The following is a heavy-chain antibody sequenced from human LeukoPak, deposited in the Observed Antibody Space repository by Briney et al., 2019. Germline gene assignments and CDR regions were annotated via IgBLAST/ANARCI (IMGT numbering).Heavy chain of an antibody. CDR2: INPNSGGT. CDR3: ARGLRYFDWLLLSYYYYYMDV. J-gene: IGHJ6*03. V-gene: IGHV1-2*02. D-gene: IGHD3-9*01. Sequence: ASVKVSCTASGYTFTAYAMHWVRQAPGQGLEWMGWINPNSGGTNYAQKFQGRVTMTRDTSISTAYMELSRLRSDDTAVYYCARGLRYFDWLLLSYYYYYMDVWGKGTTVTISS. CDR1: GYTFTAYA.